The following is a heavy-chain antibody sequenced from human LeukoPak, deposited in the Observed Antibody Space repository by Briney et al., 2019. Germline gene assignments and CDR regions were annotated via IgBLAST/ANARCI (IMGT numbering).Heavy chain of an antibody. Sequence: PSETLSLTCSISGGSVNSGSYYWSWIRQPPGKGLEWIGYIYYSGSTNYNPSLKSRVTISVDTSKNQFSLKLSSVTAADTAVYYCARRTMGYDSSGYSSAAFDIWGQGTMVTVSS. CDR3: ARRTMGYDSSGYSSAAFDI. CDR2: IYYSGST. J-gene: IGHJ3*02. D-gene: IGHD3-22*01. CDR1: GGSVNSGSYY. V-gene: IGHV4-61*01.